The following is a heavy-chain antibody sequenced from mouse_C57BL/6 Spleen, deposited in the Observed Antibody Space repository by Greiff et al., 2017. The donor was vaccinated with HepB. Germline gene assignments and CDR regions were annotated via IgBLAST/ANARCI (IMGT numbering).Heavy chain of an antibody. CDR1: GFTFTDYY. CDR3: ARYRRGYAMDY. V-gene: IGHV7-3*01. J-gene: IGHJ4*01. Sequence: EVMLVESGGGLVQPGGSLSLSCAASGFTFTDYYMSWVRQPPGKALEWLGFIRNKANGYTTEYSASVKGRFTISRDNSQSILYLQMNALRAEDSATYDCARYRRGYAMDYWGQGTSVTVSS. CDR2: IRNKANGYTT.